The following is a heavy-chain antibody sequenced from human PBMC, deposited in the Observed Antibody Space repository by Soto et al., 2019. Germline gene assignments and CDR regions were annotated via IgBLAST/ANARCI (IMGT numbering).Heavy chain of an antibody. CDR2: IYSGGST. CDR3: ARQREPYYYGMDV. CDR1: GFTVSSNY. Sequence: GSLRLSCAASGFTVSSNYMSWVRQAPGKGLEWVSVIYSGGSTYYADSVKGRFTISRDNSKNTLYLQMNSLRAEDTAVYYCARQREPYYYGMDVWGQGTTVTVSS. J-gene: IGHJ6*02. V-gene: IGHV3-53*01. D-gene: IGHD1-1*01.